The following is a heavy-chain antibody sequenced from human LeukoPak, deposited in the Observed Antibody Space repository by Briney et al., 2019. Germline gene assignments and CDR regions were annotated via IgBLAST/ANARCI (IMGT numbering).Heavy chain of an antibody. CDR3: ARGAGFSRFDP. CDR2: IYYSGST. V-gene: IGHV4-59*01. D-gene: IGHD3-3*01. CDR1: GGSISSYY. J-gene: IGHJ5*02. Sequence: SETLSLTCTVSGGSISSYYWSWIRQPPGKGLEGIGYIYYSGSTNYNPSLTSRVTISVDTSKNQFSLKLSSVTAADTAVYYCARGAGFSRFDPWGQGTLVTVSS.